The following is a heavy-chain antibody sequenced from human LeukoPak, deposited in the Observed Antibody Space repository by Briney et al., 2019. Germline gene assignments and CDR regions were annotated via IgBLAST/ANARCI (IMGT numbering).Heavy chain of an antibody. V-gene: IGHV1-8*03. CDR1: GYTFTSYD. D-gene: IGHD7-27*01. Sequence: GASVKVSCKASGYTFTSYDINWVRQATGQGLEWMGWMNPNSGNTGYAQKFQGRVTITRNTSISTAYMELSSLRSEDTAVYYCARVEANWGFGVQDWGQGTLVTVSS. J-gene: IGHJ4*02. CDR2: MNPNSGNT. CDR3: ARVEANWGFGVQD.